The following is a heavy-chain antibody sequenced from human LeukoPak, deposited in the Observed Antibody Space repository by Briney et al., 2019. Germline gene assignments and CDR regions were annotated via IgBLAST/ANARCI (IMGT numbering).Heavy chain of an antibody. CDR2: ISWDGGST. Sequence: GGSLRLSCAASGFTFDGYAMHWVRQAPGKGLEWVSLISWDGGSTYYADSVKGRFTISRDNSKNSLYLQMNSLRAEDTALYYCAKDIGRGSSWYSPFDYWGQGTLVTVSS. V-gene: IGHV3-43D*03. CDR3: AKDIGRGSSWYSPFDY. J-gene: IGHJ4*02. CDR1: GFTFDGYA. D-gene: IGHD6-13*01.